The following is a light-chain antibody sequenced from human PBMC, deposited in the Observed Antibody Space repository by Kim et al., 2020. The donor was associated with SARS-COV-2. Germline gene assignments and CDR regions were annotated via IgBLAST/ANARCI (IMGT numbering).Light chain of an antibody. Sequence: DIQMTQSPSSVSASVGDRVTITCRASEGISYWLAWYQQKPGKAPNLLIYVASTLESGVPSRFSGSGSGTDFTLTINSLQPEDFATYYCQQAFSFPITFGQGTRLEIK. J-gene: IGKJ5*01. V-gene: IGKV1-12*01. CDR1: EGISYW. CDR2: VAS. CDR3: QQAFSFPIT.